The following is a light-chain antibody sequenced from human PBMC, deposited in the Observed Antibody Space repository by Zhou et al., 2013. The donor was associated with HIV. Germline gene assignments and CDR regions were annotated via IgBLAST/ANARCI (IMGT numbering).Light chain of an antibody. Sequence: EIVLTQSPGTLSLSPGERATLSCRASQSVSSSYLAWYQQKPGQAPRLLIYGASSRATGIPGRFSGSGSGTDFTLTTSRLEPEDFAVYYCQQYGSSPLMYTFGQGTKLEIK. CDR3: QQYGSSPLMYT. V-gene: IGKV3-20*01. J-gene: IGKJ2*01. CDR1: QSVSSSY. CDR2: GAS.